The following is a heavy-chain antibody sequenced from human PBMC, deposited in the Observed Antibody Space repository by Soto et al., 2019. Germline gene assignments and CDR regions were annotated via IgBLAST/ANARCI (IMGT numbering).Heavy chain of an antibody. V-gene: IGHV4-34*01. D-gene: IGHD1-1*01. CDR2: INESGST. Sequence: SETLSLTCAVYGQSFSGHSWAWIRQSPGKGLEWIGEINESGSTYYNPSLKSRVTISADTSKNQFSLKLSSVSAADTAVYFCARGSGIVALPGELEDVNYDYWGQGTLVTAPQ. J-gene: IGHJ4*02. CDR3: ARGSGIVALPGELEDVNYDY. CDR1: GQSFSGHS.